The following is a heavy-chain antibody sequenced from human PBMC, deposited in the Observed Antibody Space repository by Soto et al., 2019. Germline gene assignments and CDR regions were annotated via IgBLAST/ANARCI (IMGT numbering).Heavy chain of an antibody. CDR2: VYHSGST. Sequence: QVQLHETGPGLVKPSGPLSLTCAVSGASISRSNWWTWVLQPPGKGLERIGEVYHSGSTNYNPSLKSRVSSSVDTAKNHFSLRLSSVTDADTAVYYCASKVDTALGDWGQGILVTVSS. V-gene: IGHV4-4*02. CDR1: GASISRSNW. CDR3: ASKVDTALGD. D-gene: IGHD5-18*01. J-gene: IGHJ4*02.